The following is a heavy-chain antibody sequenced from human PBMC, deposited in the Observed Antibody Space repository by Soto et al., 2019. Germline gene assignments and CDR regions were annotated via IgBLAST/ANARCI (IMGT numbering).Heavy chain of an antibody. Sequence: EVLLVESGGALVQRGGSLRLSCAASGFTFGDYWMSWVRQAPGKGLEWVAHMKKDGSEKYYVDSVKGRFTVSRDNTKNSLYLQMNSLRAEDTAVYYCAKLGSGYYTGLYFEYWGQATLVTVSS. CDR3: AKLGSGYYTGLYFEY. V-gene: IGHV3-7*03. D-gene: IGHD3-3*01. CDR1: GFTFGDYW. J-gene: IGHJ4*02. CDR2: MKKDGSEK.